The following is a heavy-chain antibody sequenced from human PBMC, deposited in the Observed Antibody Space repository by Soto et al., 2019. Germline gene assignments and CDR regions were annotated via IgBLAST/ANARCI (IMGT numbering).Heavy chain of an antibody. J-gene: IGHJ4*02. CDR1: GSTFSSYA. D-gene: IGHD2-21*01. Sequence: GGSLRLSCAASGSTFSSYAMSWVRQAPGKGLEWVSAISGSGGSTYYADSVKGRFTISRDNSKNTLYLQMNSLRAEDTAVYYCAKVGGGDYYFDYWGQGTLVTVSS. CDR2: ISGSGGST. V-gene: IGHV3-23*01. CDR3: AKVGGGDYYFDY.